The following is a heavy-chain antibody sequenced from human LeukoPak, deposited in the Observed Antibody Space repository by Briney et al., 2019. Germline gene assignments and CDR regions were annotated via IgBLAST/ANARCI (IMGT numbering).Heavy chain of an antibody. J-gene: IGHJ1*01. V-gene: IGHV3-74*03. CDR3: YGGNAEH. CDR2: INTDGSST. CDR1: GFTFTSYW. D-gene: IGHD4-23*01. Sequence: GGSLRLSCAASGFTFTSYWMHWVRQAPGKGLMWVSGINTDGSSTMYADSVKGRFTISRDNAKNTLYLQMNSLRGEDTAVYHCYGGNAEHWGQGTLVTVSS.